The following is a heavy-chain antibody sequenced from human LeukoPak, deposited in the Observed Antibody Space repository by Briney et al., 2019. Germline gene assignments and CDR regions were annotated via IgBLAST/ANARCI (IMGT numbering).Heavy chain of an antibody. D-gene: IGHD3-10*01. CDR3: ARDAPTMVRGVMAPDY. V-gene: IGHV3-74*01. Sequence: HPGGSLRLSCAASGFTFSSYWMHWVRQAPGKGLVWVSRINSDGSSTSYADSVKGRFTISRDNAKSTLYLQMNSLRAEDTAVYYCARDAPTMVRGVMAPDYWGQGTLVTVSS. CDR1: GFTFSSYW. J-gene: IGHJ4*02. CDR2: INSDGSST.